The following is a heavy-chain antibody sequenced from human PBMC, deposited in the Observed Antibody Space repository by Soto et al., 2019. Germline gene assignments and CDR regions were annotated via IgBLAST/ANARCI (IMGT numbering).Heavy chain of an antibody. Sequence: SVKVSCKASGGTFSTYAISWVRQAPGQGLEWVGGIIPIFGTANYAQKFQGRVTITADESTSTAYMELSSLRSEDTAVYYCARAAYSYGTAYLSYYYGMDVCGQGTAVTVSS. V-gene: IGHV1-69*13. CDR1: GGTFSTYA. D-gene: IGHD5-18*01. CDR3: ARAAYSYGTAYLSYYYGMDV. CDR2: IIPIFGTA. J-gene: IGHJ6*01.